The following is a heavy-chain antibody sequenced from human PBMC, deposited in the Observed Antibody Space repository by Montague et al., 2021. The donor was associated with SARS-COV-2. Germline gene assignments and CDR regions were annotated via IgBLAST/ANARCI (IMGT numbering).Heavy chain of an antibody. V-gene: IGHV4-39*01. CDR3: ARFPTSYYYDSKAAPATPDAFDI. D-gene: IGHD3-22*01. CDR1: GGSISSSSYC. Sequence: SETLSLTCTVSGGSISSSSYCWGWIRQPPGKGLEWIGSIYYSGSTYYNPSLKSRVTISVDTPKNQFSLKLSSVTAADTAVYYCARFPTSYYYDSKAAPATPDAFDIWGQGTMATVSP. J-gene: IGHJ3*02. CDR2: IYYSGST.